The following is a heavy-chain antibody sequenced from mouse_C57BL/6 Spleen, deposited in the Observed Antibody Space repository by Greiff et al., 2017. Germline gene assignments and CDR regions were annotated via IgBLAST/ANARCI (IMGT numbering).Heavy chain of an antibody. CDR2: IYPGHSDT. CDR3: TRVEGINTGCHFDY. J-gene: IGHJ2*01. D-gene: IGHD1-1*01. V-gene: IGHV1-5*01. Sequence: EVQLQQSGTVLARPGASVKMSCKTSGYTFTSYWMHWVKQRPGQGLEWIGAIYPGHSDTSYNQKFKGKAKLTAVTSASTAYMELSSLTYEDAAVYYCTRVEGINTGCHFDYWGKGTTLTVSS. CDR1: GYTFTSYW.